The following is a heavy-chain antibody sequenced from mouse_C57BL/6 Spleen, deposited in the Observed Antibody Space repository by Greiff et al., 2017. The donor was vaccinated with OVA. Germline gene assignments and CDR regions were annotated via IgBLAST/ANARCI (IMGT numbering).Heavy chain of an antibody. D-gene: IGHD1-1*01. CDR1: GYTFTDYY. V-gene: IGHV1-26*01. CDR3: ARGITTVVATYSYWYFDV. CDR2: INPNNGGT. J-gene: IGHJ1*03. Sequence: EVQLQQSGPELVKPGASVKISCKASGYTFTDYYMNWVKQSHGKSLEWIGDINPNNGGTSYNQKFKGKATLTVDKSSSTAYMELRSLTSEDSAVYYCARGITTVVATYSYWYFDVWGTGTTVTVSS.